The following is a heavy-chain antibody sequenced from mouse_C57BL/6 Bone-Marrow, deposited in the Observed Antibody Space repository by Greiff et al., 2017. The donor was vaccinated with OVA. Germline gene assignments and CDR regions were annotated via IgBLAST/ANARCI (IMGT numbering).Heavy chain of an antibody. D-gene: IGHD3-1*01. V-gene: IGHV10-1*01. CDR2: IRSKSNNYAT. CDR3: VRQIGDYYAMDY. CDR1: GFSFNTYA. J-gene: IGHJ4*01. Sequence: DVKLVESGGGLVQPKGSLKLSCAASGFSFNTYAMNWVRQAPGKGLEWVARIRSKSNNYATYYADSVKDRFTISRDDSESMLYLQMNNLKTEDTAMYYCVRQIGDYYAMDYWGQGTSVTVSS.